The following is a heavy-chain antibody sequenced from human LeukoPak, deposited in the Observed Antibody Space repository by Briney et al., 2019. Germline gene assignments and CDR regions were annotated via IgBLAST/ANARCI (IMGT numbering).Heavy chain of an antibody. Sequence: SETLSLTCTVSGDSISSYYWSWIRQPPGKGLEWIGYIYYSGSTNYNPSLKSRVTISVDTSKNQFSLKLSSVTAADTAVYYCASLNYGDYSFDYWGQGTLVTVSS. CDR1: GDSISSYY. J-gene: IGHJ4*02. V-gene: IGHV4-59*01. D-gene: IGHD4-17*01. CDR2: IYYSGST. CDR3: ASLNYGDYSFDY.